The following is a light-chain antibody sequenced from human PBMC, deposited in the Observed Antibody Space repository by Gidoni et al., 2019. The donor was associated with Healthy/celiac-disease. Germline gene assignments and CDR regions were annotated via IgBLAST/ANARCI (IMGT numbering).Light chain of an antibody. V-gene: IGKV3-20*01. Sequence: EIVLTQSTGTLSLSPGERATLSCRASQSVSSSYLAWYQQKPGQAPRLLIYGASSRATGIPDRFSCSGSGTAFTLTISRLEPEDFAVYYCQQYGSSPFTFGPGTKVDIK. CDR1: QSVSSSY. J-gene: IGKJ3*01. CDR2: GAS. CDR3: QQYGSSPFT.